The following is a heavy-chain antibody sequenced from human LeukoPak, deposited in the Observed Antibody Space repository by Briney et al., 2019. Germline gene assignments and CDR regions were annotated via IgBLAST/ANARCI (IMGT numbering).Heavy chain of an antibody. Sequence: ASVKVSCKASGYGFTSYGLSWVRQAPGQGLEWMGRISAYNGNTNYAQKLQGRVTMTTDASTTTAYLELRSLRSDDTAVYYCARGQTGSDYGDPDPLGYWGQGTLVTVSS. J-gene: IGHJ4*02. CDR3: ARGQTGSDYGDPDPLGY. CDR1: GYGFTSYG. CDR2: ISAYNGNT. V-gene: IGHV1-18*01. D-gene: IGHD4-17*01.